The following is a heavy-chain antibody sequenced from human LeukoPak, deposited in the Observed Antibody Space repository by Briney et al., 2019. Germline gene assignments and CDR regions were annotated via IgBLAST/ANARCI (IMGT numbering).Heavy chain of an antibody. Sequence: SETLSLTCTVSGGSISSSDYYWSWIRQPPGKGLEWIGYIYYSGSTYYNPSLKSRVTISVDMSKNQFSLKLSSVTAADTAVYYCARDQGSSSSPTYFYYGMDVWGQGTTVTVSS. CDR2: IYYSGST. V-gene: IGHV4-30-4*01. CDR3: ARDQGSSSSPTYFYYGMDV. CDR1: GGSISSSDYY. J-gene: IGHJ6*02. D-gene: IGHD6-6*01.